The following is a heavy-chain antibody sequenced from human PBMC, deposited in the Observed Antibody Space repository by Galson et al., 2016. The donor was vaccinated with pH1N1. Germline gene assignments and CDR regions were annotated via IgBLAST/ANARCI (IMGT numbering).Heavy chain of an antibody. V-gene: IGHV4-39*07. CDR1: GGSISTSNFY. CDR3: ASARKITRQTFWATADALRGGSGRFDY. J-gene: IGHJ4*02. D-gene: IGHD3-10*01. CDR2: IYYSGST. Sequence: SETLSLTCTVSGGSISTSNFYWGWIRQSPGKGLEWIGNIYYSGSTYYNPSLKSRVTIPVDTSKKQFSLNLNSVTAADTAVYYCASARKITRQTFWATADALRGGSGRFDYWGQGTLVTVSS.